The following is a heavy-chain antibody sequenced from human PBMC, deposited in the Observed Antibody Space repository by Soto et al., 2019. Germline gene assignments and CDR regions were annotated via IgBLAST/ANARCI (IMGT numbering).Heavy chain of an antibody. J-gene: IGHJ6*02. CDR2: TYYRSKWYN. V-gene: IGHV6-1*01. CDR3: ARALFRYSGYDWHYYYYGMDV. D-gene: IGHD5-12*01. Sequence: SQTLSLTCAISGDSVSSNSAAWNWIRQSPSRGLEWLGRTYYRSKWYNDYAVSVKSRITINPDTSKNQFSLQLNSVTPEGTAVYYCARALFRYSGYDWHYYYYGMDVWGQGTPVTVSS. CDR1: GDSVSSNSAA.